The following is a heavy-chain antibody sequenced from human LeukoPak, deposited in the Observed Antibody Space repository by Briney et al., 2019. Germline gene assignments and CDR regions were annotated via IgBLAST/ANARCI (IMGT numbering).Heavy chain of an antibody. Sequence: ASVNVSCKASGYTFTNYGITWVRQAPGQGLEWMGWINPNDGNTDYAQKFQGRVTMTTDTSTSTAYMDLRSLGSDDTAVYYCARDHSEYFDSTGYESFQHWGRGTLVTVSS. D-gene: IGHD3-22*01. CDR2: INPNDGNT. CDR3: ARDHSEYFDSTGYESFQH. CDR1: GYTFTNYG. V-gene: IGHV1-18*01. J-gene: IGHJ1*01.